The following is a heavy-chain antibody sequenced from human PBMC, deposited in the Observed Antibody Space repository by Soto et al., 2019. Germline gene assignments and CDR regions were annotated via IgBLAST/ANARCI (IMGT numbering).Heavy chain of an antibody. CDR3: AIREVQDGVDP. Sequence: SETLSLTCTVSGGSISSSSYYWGWIRQPPGKGLEWIGSIYYSGSTYCNPSPKSRVTISLDTSKNQFSLKLSSVTAAVTAVYYCAIREVQDGVDPWGQGTLVTVSS. D-gene: IGHD2-15*01. V-gene: IGHV4-39*01. CDR2: IYYSGST. J-gene: IGHJ5*02. CDR1: GGSISSSSYY.